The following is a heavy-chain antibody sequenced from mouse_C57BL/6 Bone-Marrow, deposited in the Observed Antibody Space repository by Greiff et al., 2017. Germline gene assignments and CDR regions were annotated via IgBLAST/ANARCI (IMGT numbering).Heavy chain of an antibody. CDR3: ARKVPGSAMDY. J-gene: IGHJ4*01. CDR1: GYTFTSYG. V-gene: IGHV1-81*01. CDR2: IYPRSGDT. Sequence: QVQLQQSGAELARPGASVKLSCKASGYTFTSYGISWVKQRTGQGLEWIGEIYPRSGDTYYNEKFKGKATLTADKSSSTAYMELRSLTSEDSAVYFCARKVPGSAMDYWGQGTSVTVSS.